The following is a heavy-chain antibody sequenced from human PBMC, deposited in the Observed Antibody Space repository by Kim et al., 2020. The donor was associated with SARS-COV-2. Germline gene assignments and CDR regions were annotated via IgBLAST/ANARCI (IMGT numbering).Heavy chain of an antibody. V-gene: IGHV4-59*01. CDR2: IYYSGST. CDR1: GGSISSYY. CDR3: ARDSSAGGFPAYYYMDV. Sequence: SETLSLTCTVSGGSISSYYWSWIRQPPGKGLEWIGYIYYSGSTNYNPSLKSRVTISVDTSKNQFSLKLSSVTGADTAVYYCARDSSAGGFPAYYYMDVWGKGTTVPASS. J-gene: IGHJ6*03. D-gene: IGHD2-21*01.